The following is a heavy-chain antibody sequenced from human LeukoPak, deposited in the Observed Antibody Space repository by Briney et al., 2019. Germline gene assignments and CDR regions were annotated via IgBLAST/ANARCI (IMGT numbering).Heavy chain of an antibody. CDR1: GFTFSSYA. CDR2: ISDSGGNT. D-gene: IGHD3-16*01. CDR3: ARGDMGGPRDYYYYYMDV. V-gene: IGHV3-23*01. Sequence: AGGSLRLSCEPSGFTFSSYAMTWVRQPPGKGLEWVSGISDSGGNTYYADSVKGRFTISRDNSKNTLYLQMNSLRAEDTAVYYCARGDMGGPRDYYYYYMDVWGKGTTVTISS. J-gene: IGHJ6*03.